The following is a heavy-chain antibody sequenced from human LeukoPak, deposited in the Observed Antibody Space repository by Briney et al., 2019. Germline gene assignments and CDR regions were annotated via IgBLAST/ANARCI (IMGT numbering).Heavy chain of an antibody. J-gene: IGHJ6*03. D-gene: IGHD2-21*01. Sequence: GGSLRLSCAASGFTFSSYEMNWVRQAPGKGLEWVSYISSSGSTIYYADSVKGRFTISRDNSKNTLYLQMNSLRAEDTAVYYCAKVFPSYYYYMDVWGKGTTVTISS. CDR1: GFTFSSYE. CDR3: AKVFPSYYYYMDV. CDR2: ISSSGSTI. V-gene: IGHV3-48*03.